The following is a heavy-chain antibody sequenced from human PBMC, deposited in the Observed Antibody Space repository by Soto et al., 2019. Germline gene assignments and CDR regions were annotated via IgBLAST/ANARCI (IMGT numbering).Heavy chain of an antibody. CDR2: IYYSGST. Sequence: DLEWIGYIYYSGSTYYNPSLKSRVTISVDTSKNQFSLKLSSVTAADTAVYYCARDRDYTAFDIWGQGTMVTVSS. V-gene: IGHV4-31*02. J-gene: IGHJ3*02. CDR3: ARDRDYTAFDI. D-gene: IGHD4-4*01.